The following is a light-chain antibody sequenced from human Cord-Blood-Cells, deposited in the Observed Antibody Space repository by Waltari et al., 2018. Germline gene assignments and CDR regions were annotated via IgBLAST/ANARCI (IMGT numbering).Light chain of an antibody. Sequence: QSALPQPASESGSPGQSITSSCTATRSDLVGYNYCSWYQQPPGKAPNLMIYCVSNRPSWVSNRFSGSKSGNTASLTISGLQAEDEADYYCSSYTSSSTLVFGGWTKLTVL. CDR2: CVS. CDR3: SSYTSSSTLV. V-gene: IGLV2-14*01. J-gene: IGLJ2*01. CDR1: RSDLVGYNY.